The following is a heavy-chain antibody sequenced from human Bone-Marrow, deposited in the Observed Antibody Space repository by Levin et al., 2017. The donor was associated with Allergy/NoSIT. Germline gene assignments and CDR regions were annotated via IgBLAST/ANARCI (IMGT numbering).Heavy chain of an antibody. CDR2: ISGSGGST. CDR1: GFTFSSYA. Sequence: LSLTCAASGFTFSSYAMSWVRPAPGKGLEWVSAISGSGGSTYYADSVKGRFTISRDNSKNTLYLQMNSLRAEDTAVYYCAKGRGWLRSDAFDIWGQGTMVTVSS. J-gene: IGHJ3*02. CDR3: AKGRGWLRSDAFDI. V-gene: IGHV3-23*01. D-gene: IGHD5-24*01.